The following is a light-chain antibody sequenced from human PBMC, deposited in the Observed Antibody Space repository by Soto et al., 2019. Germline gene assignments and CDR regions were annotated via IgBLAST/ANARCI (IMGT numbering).Light chain of an antibody. J-gene: IGLJ6*01. Sequence: QSVLTQPASVSGSPGQSITISCTGTSSDVGGYNSVSWYQQHPGKAPKLILYDVTDRPSGVSYRFSGSKSGNTASLTISGIQAADEADYFCSSFTSSMTNVFGSGAKLTVL. CDR2: DVT. V-gene: IGLV2-14*01. CDR1: SSDVGGYNS. CDR3: SSFTSSMTNV.